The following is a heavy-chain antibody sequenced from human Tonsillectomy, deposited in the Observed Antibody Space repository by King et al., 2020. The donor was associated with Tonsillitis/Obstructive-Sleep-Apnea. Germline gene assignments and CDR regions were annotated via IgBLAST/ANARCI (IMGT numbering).Heavy chain of an antibody. CDR2: TSGSGGST. D-gene: IGHD3-22*01. CDR1: GFTFSSYA. CDR3: AKDGDYDSSGYHHPDAFDI. Sequence: VQLVESGGGLVQPGGSLRLSCAASGFTFSSYAMSWVRQAPGKGLEWVSATSGSGGSTYYADSVKGRFTISRDNSKNTLYLQMNSLRAEDTAVYYCAKDGDYDSSGYHHPDAFDIWGQGTMVTVSS. J-gene: IGHJ3*02. V-gene: IGHV3-23*04.